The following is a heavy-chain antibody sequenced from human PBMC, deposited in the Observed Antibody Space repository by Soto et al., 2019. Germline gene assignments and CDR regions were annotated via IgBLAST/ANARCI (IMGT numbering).Heavy chain of an antibody. D-gene: IGHD3-22*01. Sequence: ASVQVSCKASGYTFTSYYMHWVRQAPGQGLEWMGIINPSGGSTSYAQKFQGRVTMTRDTSTSTVYMELSSLRSEDTAAYYCARGNFKGPITMIVLVIAGGDFDIWGQGTMVTVS. CDR2: INPSGGST. CDR1: GYTFTSYY. V-gene: IGHV1-46*01. J-gene: IGHJ3*02. CDR3: ARGNFKGPITMIVLVIAGGDFDI.